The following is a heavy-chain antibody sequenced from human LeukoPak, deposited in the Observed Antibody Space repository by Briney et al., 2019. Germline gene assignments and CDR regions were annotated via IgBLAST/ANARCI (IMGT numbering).Heavy chain of an antibody. CDR2: IIPILAIA. D-gene: IGHD1-1*01. CDR1: VGTVNSYA. V-gene: IGHV1-69*04. J-gene: IGHJ4*02. CDR3: ANDPTPKRPGGY. Sequence: SVKVSCKAAVGTVNSYAISCVRQAPGQGLEWMGRIIPILAIANYAQKFQGRVTITADKSTSTAYMGLSSLRSEDTAGSYCANDPTPKRPGGYWGQGTLVTVSS.